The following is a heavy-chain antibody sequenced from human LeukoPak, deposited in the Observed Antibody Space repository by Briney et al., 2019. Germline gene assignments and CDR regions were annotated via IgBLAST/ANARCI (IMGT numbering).Heavy chain of an antibody. CDR2: IIPILGIA. J-gene: IGHJ4*02. CDR3: ARGPRGFGESTRYFDY. V-gene: IGHV1-69*02. CDR1: GGTFSSYT. Sequence: ASVKPSCKASGGTFSSYTISRVRQAPGQGLECMRRIIPILGIANYAQKFQCRVTITADKSTSTAYMELSSLRCEDTAVYYCARGPRGFGESTRYFDYWGQGTLVTISS. D-gene: IGHD3-10*01.